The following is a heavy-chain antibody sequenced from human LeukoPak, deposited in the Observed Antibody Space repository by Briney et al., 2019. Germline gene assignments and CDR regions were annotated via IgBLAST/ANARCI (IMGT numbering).Heavy chain of an antibody. V-gene: IGHV1-2*02. D-gene: IGHD6-19*01. CDR3: ARGEYSSALLDY. CDR1: GYTFTGYY. J-gene: IGHJ4*02. CDR2: INPNSGGT. Sequence: ASVKVSCKASGYTFTGYYMHWVRQAPGQGLEWMGWINPNSGGTNYAQKFQGRVTMTRGTSISTAYMELSRLRSDDTAVYYCARGEYSSALLDYWGQGTLVTVSS.